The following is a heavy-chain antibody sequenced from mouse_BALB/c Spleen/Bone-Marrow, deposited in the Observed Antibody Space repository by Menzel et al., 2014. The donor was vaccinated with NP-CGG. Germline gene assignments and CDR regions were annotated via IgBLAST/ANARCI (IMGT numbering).Heavy chain of an antibody. CDR2: IDPENGNT. Sequence: EVQLQQSGAELVRPRALVKLSCKASGFNIKDYYMRWVKQRPEQGLEWIGWIDPENGNTIYDPKFQGKASITADTSSNTAYLQLSSLTSEDTAVYYCAGGNYRFAYWGQGTLVTVSA. J-gene: IGHJ3*01. D-gene: IGHD2-1*01. CDR3: AGGNYRFAY. CDR1: GFNIKDYY. V-gene: IGHV14-1*02.